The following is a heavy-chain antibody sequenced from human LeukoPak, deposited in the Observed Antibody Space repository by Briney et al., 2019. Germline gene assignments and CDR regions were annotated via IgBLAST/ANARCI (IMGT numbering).Heavy chain of an antibody. CDR1: GSSISSSSYY. Sequence: SETLSLTCTVSGSSISSSSYYWGWIRQPPGKGLEWIGSIYYSGSTYYNPSLKSRVTISVDTSKNQFSLKLSSVTAADTAVYYCARDDPLVGATDYWGQGTLVTVSS. V-gene: IGHV4-39*07. D-gene: IGHD1-26*01. J-gene: IGHJ4*02. CDR2: IYYSGST. CDR3: ARDDPLVGATDY.